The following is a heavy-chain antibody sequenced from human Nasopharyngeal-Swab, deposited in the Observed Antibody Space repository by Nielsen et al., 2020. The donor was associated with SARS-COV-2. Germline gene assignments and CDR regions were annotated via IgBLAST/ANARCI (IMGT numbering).Heavy chain of an antibody. D-gene: IGHD3-9*01. CDR2: ISSSGSTI. Sequence: LSLTCAASGFTFSSYEMNRVRQAPGKGLEWVSYISSSGSTIYYADSVKGRFTISRDNAKNSLYLQMNSLRAEDTAVYYCARGSDDWAYYFDYWGQGTPVTVSS. CDR1: GFTFSSYE. CDR3: ARGSDDWAYYFDY. J-gene: IGHJ4*02. V-gene: IGHV3-48*03.